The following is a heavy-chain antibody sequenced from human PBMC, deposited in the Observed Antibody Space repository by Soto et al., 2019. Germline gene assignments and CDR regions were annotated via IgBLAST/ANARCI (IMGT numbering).Heavy chain of an antibody. V-gene: IGHV1-3*01. CDR1: GYTFTSYG. CDR2: INAANGDT. Sequence: RASVKVSCKASGYTFTSYGIHWVRQAPGQRLEWMGWINAANGDTNYSPKFQGRVTITRDTSASTAYMELSSLRAEDTAVYYCVKDGRDRSGWSSRDYWGQGTLVTVSS. J-gene: IGHJ4*02. CDR3: VKDGRDRSGWSSRDY. D-gene: IGHD6-19*01.